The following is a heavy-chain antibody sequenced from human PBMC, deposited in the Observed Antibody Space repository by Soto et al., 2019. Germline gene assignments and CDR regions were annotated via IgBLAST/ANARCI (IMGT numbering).Heavy chain of an antibody. CDR3: TTSNLGVDF. V-gene: IGHV3-15*01. Sequence: EVQLVESGGGLVKPGGSLRLSCAASGLIFSDVWMTWVRQAPGKGLEWVGRIKTKPDGGTIDYAAPVRGRFTISRDDSKNTLYLQMTSLTPDDTGVYYCTTSNLGVDFWGPGTLVTVSS. J-gene: IGHJ4*02. CDR2: IKTKPDGGTI. CDR1: GLIFSDVW. D-gene: IGHD1-1*01.